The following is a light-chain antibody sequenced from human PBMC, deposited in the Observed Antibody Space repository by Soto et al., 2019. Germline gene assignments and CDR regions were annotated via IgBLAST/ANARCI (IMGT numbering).Light chain of an antibody. CDR2: LGS. J-gene: IGKJ5*01. CDR1: HSLLYSNAYNY. CDR3: KQGREKLT. V-gene: IGKV2-28*01. Sequence: VTSHSPLSLSVTPGEPASFSCRSSHSLLYSNAYNYLDWYLQQPGQSPPILIYLGSHRASGVPDRFSGSGSGTNFTLTISRVEAEHVGVYDCKQGREKLTFGQGTRL.